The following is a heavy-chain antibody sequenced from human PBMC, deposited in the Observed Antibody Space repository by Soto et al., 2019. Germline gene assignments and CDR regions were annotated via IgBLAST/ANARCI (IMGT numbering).Heavy chain of an antibody. D-gene: IGHD2-15*01. CDR2: IIPIFGTA. J-gene: IGHJ6*02. CDR3: ASVETQRYYYGMDV. Sequence: QVQLVQSGAEVKKPGSSVKVSCKASGGTFSSYTINWVRQAPGQGLEWMGGIIPIFGTADYAQNFQGRVTVTADESTSTAYMELSSLRSEDTAVYYCASVETQRYYYGMDVWGQGTTVTVSS. V-gene: IGHV1-69*12. CDR1: GGTFSSYT.